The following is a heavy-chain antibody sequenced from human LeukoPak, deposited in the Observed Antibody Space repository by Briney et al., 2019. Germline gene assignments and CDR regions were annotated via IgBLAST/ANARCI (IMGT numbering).Heavy chain of an antibody. CDR2: INWNGGST. CDR3: ARIRAVAGTVRYYFDY. Sequence: GGSLRLSCAASGFTFDDYGMGWVRHAPGKGLEWVSGINWNGGSTGYADSVKGRFTISRDNAKSSLYLQMNSLRAEDTALYYCARIRAVAGTVRYYFDYWGQGTLVTVSS. CDR1: GFTFDDYG. D-gene: IGHD6-19*01. V-gene: IGHV3-20*04. J-gene: IGHJ4*02.